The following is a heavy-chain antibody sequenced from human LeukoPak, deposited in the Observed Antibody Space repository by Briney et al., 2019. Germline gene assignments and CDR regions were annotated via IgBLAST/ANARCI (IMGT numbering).Heavy chain of an antibody. CDR3: ARDNFYCSGGSCYPN. CDR2: IIPILGIA. V-gene: IGHV1-69*04. D-gene: IGHD2-15*01. J-gene: IGHJ4*02. CDR1: GGTFSSYA. Sequence: SVKVSCKASGGTFSSYAIIWVRQAPGQGLEWMGRIIPILGIANYAQKFQGRVTITADKSTSTAYMELSSLRSEDTAVYYCARDNFYCSGGSCYPNWGQGTLVTVSS.